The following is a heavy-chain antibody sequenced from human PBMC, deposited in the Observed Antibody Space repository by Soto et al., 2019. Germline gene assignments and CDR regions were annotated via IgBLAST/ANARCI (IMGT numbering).Heavy chain of an antibody. CDR1: GFTVSSNY. CDR3: ARVRSYYGSGSYYNWFDP. D-gene: IGHD3-10*01. J-gene: IGHJ5*02. Sequence: GGSLRLSCAASGFTVSSNYMSWVRQAPGKGLEWVSVIYSGGSTYYADSVKGRFTISRDNSKNTLYLQMNSLRAEDTAVYYCARVRSYYGSGSYYNWFDPWGQGTLVTVSS. V-gene: IGHV3-53*01. CDR2: IYSGGST.